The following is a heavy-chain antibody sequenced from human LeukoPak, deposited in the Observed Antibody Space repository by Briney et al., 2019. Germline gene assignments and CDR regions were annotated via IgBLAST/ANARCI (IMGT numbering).Heavy chain of an antibody. D-gene: IGHD4-17*01. CDR3: ASLYGDYVGGDY. CDR2: ISSSSII. Sequence: GGSLRLSCAASGFTFSSYSMNWVRQAPGKGLEWVSYISSSSIIYYADSVKGRFTISRDDAKNSLYLQMNSLRAEDTAVYYCASLYGDYVGGDYWGQGTLVTVSS. CDR1: GFTFSSYS. J-gene: IGHJ4*02. V-gene: IGHV3-48*01.